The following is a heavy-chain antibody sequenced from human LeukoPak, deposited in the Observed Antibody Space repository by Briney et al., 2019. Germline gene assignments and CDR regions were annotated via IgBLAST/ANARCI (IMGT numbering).Heavy chain of an antibody. D-gene: IGHD3-22*01. Sequence: SVKVSCKASGGTFSSYAISWVRQAPGQGLEWMAGIIPIFGTANYAQKFQGRVTIIADESTSTAYMELSSLRSEDTAVYYCARSEGQTYYYDSSGYYRDYWGQGTLVTVSS. V-gene: IGHV1-69*01. CDR2: IIPIFGTA. CDR3: ARSEGQTYYYDSSGYYRDY. J-gene: IGHJ4*02. CDR1: GGTFSSYA.